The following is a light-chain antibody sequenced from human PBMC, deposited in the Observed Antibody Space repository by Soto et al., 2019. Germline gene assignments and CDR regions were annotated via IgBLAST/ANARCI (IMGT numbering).Light chain of an antibody. CDR3: QQYGSSTYY. V-gene: IGKV3-20*01. CDR2: DAS. CDR1: QSVSSSF. J-gene: IGKJ2*01. Sequence: EMVLTQSPGTLSLSPGERATLSCRASQSVSSSFLAWYQQIPGQAPRLLIYDASSRDTGIPDRFSGSGSVTDFPLTPSRLETDEFEVYYCQQYGSSTYYFGQGTKLEIK.